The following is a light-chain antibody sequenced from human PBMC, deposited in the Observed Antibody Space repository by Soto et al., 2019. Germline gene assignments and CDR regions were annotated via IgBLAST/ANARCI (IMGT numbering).Light chain of an antibody. CDR3: CSYGGSNTLYV. Sequence: QSVLTQPRSVSGSPGQSVTISCTGTSSDVGGYNYVSWYQQYPGKVPKLMIYDVSKRPSGVPDRFSGSKSGNSASLTIFGLQAEDEADYYCCSYGGSNTLYVFGTGTKVTVL. CDR2: DVS. CDR1: SSDVGGYNY. V-gene: IGLV2-11*01. J-gene: IGLJ1*01.